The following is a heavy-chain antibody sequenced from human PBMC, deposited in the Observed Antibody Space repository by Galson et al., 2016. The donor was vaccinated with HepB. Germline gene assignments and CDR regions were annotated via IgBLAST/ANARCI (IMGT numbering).Heavy chain of an antibody. Sequence: SLRLSCAASGFNFNTFWMHWVRQVPGNGLVWVSRIDTDGRITNYADSVRGRFTISRDNTKNTPFLQMNSLRAEDTAVYYCARGLGGYGGYWGQGTLVTVSS. J-gene: IGHJ4*02. V-gene: IGHV3-74*01. CDR2: IDTDGRIT. D-gene: IGHD5-12*01. CDR3: ARGLGGYGGY. CDR1: GFNFNTFW.